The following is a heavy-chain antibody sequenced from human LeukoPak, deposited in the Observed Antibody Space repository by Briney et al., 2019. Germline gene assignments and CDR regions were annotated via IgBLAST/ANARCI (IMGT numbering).Heavy chain of an antibody. CDR2: IDKDGNEI. CDR3: VTDGDKWNDFEY. CDR1: GLSISNFW. Sequence: PGGSLRLSCAASGLSISNFWMHWVRQAPGKGLEWVAIIDKDGNEIKYVDSVKGRFTLSRDNAKNSVYLQMNSLRTEDTALYYCVTDGDKWNDFEYWGQGTLVTDSS. V-gene: IGHV3-7*01. D-gene: IGHD1-1*01. J-gene: IGHJ4*02.